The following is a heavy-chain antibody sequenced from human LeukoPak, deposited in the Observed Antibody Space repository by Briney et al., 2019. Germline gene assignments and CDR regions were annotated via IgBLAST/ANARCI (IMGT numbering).Heavy chain of an antibody. CDR2: IYSGGST. CDR3: ARGVYGSGYCYYMDV. Sequence: GGSLRLSCAASGFTVSSNYMSWVRQAPGKGLEWVSVIYSGGSTYYANSVKGRFTISRDNSKNTLYLQMNSLRAEDTAVYYCARGVYGSGYCYYMDVWGKGTAVTVSS. V-gene: IGHV3-53*01. D-gene: IGHD3-10*01. J-gene: IGHJ6*03. CDR1: GFTVSSNY.